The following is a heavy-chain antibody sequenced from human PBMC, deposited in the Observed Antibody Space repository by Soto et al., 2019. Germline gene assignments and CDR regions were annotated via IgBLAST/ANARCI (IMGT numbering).Heavy chain of an antibody. J-gene: IGHJ5*02. CDR1: GGSFSGYY. D-gene: IGHD3-3*01. CDR2: INHSGST. CDR3: ARGQTHYDFWSGTKFDP. V-gene: IGHV4-34*01. Sequence: ASETLSLTCAVYGGSFSGYYWSWIRQPPGKGLEWIGEINHSGSTNYNPSLKSRVTTSVDTSKNQFSLKLSSVTAADTAVYYCARGQTHYDFWSGTKFDPWGQGTLVTVSS.